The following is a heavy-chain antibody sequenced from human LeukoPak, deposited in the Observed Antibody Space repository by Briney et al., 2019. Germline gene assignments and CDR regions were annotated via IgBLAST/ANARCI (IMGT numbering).Heavy chain of an antibody. CDR3: AREGLEVDWYFDL. V-gene: IGHV3-7*01. Sequence: GRSLRLSCAASGFTFSSYWMSWVRQAPGKGLEWVANIKQDGSEKYYVDSVKGRFTMSRDNAKNSLYLQMNSLRAEDTAVYYCAREGLEVDWYFDLWGRGTLVTVSS. J-gene: IGHJ2*01. CDR1: GFTFSSYW. D-gene: IGHD5-12*01. CDR2: IKQDGSEK.